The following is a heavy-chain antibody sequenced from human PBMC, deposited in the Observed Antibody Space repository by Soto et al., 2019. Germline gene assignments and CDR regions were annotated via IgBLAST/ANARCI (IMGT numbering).Heavy chain of an antibody. V-gene: IGHV3-74*01. J-gene: IGHJ6*02. CDR1: GLSLSAFW. CDR2: INSGGNIT. D-gene: IGHD2-21*01. CDR3: ARSLWSPYFYYGLDV. Sequence: GGSLRLSCTASGLSLSAFWWYWICRPQGKGLVWVSHINSGGNITPYPDSVRGRFTISRDNSKNTLYLDMHSLTTDDTAVYFCARSLWSPYFYYGLDVWGQGTTVTVSS.